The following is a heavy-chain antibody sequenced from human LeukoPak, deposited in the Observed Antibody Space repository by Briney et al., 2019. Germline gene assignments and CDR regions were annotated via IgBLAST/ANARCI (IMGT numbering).Heavy chain of an antibody. CDR2: ISAYNGNT. CDR1: RYTLTSYG. Sequence: ASVKVSCKASRYTLTSYGISWVRQAPGQGLEWMGWISAYNGNTNYAQKLQGRVTITTDTSTSTAYMELRSLRAEDTAVYYCARWGRDYGYWGQGTLVTVSS. D-gene: IGHD4-17*01. CDR3: ARWGRDYGY. V-gene: IGHV1-18*01. J-gene: IGHJ4*02.